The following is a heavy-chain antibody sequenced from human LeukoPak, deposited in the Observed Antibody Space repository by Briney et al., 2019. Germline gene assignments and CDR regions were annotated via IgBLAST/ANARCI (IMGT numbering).Heavy chain of an antibody. Sequence: GASVKVSCKASGYTFTGYYMHWVRQAPGQGLERMGWINPNSGGTNYAQKFQGRVTMTRDTSISTAYMELSRLRSDDTAVYYCAKDRSSAESPYGMDVWGQGTTVTVSS. CDR2: INPNSGGT. CDR3: AKDRSSAESPYGMDV. CDR1: GYTFTGYY. D-gene: IGHD6-6*01. J-gene: IGHJ6*02. V-gene: IGHV1-2*02.